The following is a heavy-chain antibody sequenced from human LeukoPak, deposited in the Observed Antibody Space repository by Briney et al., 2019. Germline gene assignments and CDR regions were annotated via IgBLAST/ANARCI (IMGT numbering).Heavy chain of an antibody. CDR3: ARRTIAAAGTGYFGY. J-gene: IGHJ4*02. V-gene: IGHV4-59*08. CDR2: IYYSGST. CDR1: GGSISSYY. Sequence: SETLSLTCTVSGGSISSYYWSWIRQPPGKGLEWIGYIYYSGSTNYNPSLKSRVTISVDTSKNQFSLKLSSVTAADTAVYYCARRTIAAAGTGYFGYWGQGTLVTVSS. D-gene: IGHD6-13*01.